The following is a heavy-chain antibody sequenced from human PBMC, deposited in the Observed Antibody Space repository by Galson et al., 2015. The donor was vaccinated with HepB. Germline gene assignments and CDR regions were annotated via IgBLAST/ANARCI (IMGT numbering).Heavy chain of an antibody. CDR1: GFTFSTYE. CDR2: ISNSGATI. J-gene: IGHJ4*02. CDR3: TRVAWGGIDY. Sequence: SLRLSCAASGFTFSTYEMNWVRQAPGKGLEWISFISNSGATIYYADSVKGRFTVSRDNPKNSVYLQVNSLRVEDTAVYYCTRVAWGGIDYWGQGTLLTVSS. V-gene: IGHV3-48*03. D-gene: IGHD3-10*01.